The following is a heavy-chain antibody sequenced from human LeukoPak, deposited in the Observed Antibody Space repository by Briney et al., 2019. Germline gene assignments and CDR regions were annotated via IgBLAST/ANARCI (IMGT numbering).Heavy chain of an antibody. CDR3: TRDADGGLVYDY. J-gene: IGHJ4*02. Sequence: ASVKVSCKASGYIFTTYFIHWVRQAPGQGLEWMGVINPTTGRTTYAQKFQGRGTMTRDTSTRTVYMELSSLRSEDTAVYYCTRDADGGLVYDYWGQGTLVTVSS. CDR1: GYIFTTYF. D-gene: IGHD3/OR15-3a*01. V-gene: IGHV1-46*01. CDR2: INPTTGRT.